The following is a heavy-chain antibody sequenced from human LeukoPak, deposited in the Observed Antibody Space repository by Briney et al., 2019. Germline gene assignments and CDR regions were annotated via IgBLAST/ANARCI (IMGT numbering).Heavy chain of an antibody. CDR2: ISAYNGNT. CDR3: ARYYYDSSGYGY. V-gene: IGHV1-18*01. J-gene: IGHJ4*02. CDR1: GYTFTSYG. Sequence: GASVKVSCKASGYTFTSYGISWVRQAPGHGLEWMGWISAYNGNTHYAQRVQGRVTMTTDTSTSTAYMELRSLTSDDTAVYYCARYYYDSSGYGYWGQGTLVTVSS. D-gene: IGHD3-22*01.